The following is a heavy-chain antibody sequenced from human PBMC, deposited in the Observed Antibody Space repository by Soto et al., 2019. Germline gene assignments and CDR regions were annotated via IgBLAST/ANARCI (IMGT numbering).Heavy chain of an antibody. CDR1: GDSVSSNSAA. J-gene: IGHJ6*02. CDR3: ARDRLGGPHYYYCGMDV. D-gene: IGHD3-16*01. CDR2: TYYRSKWYN. Sequence: SQTLSLTCAISGDSVSSNSAAWNWIRPSPSRGLEWLGRTYYRSKWYNDYAVSVKSRITINPDTSKNQFSLQLNSVTPEDTAVYYCARDRLGGPHYYYCGMDVWGQGTTVTVSS. V-gene: IGHV6-1*01.